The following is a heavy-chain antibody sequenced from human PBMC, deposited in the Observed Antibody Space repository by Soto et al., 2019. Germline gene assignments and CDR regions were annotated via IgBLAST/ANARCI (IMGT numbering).Heavy chain of an antibody. CDR3: AHRPNCWSTSCFYFDY. CDR1: GFSLSTSGVG. D-gene: IGHD2-2*01. J-gene: IGHJ4*02. Sequence: QITLKESGPTLLKPTQTLTLTCTFSGFSLSTSGVGVGWIRQPPGKALEWLALVYWDDEKRYSPSLKSSLTITXXTXKXXVVLTMTNMDPIDIATYYCAHRPNCWSTSCFYFDYWGQGILVTVSS. V-gene: IGHV2-5*02. CDR2: VYWDDEK.